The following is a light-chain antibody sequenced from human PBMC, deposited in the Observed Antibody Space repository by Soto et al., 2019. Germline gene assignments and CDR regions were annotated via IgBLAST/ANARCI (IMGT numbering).Light chain of an antibody. J-gene: IGKJ2*01. Sequence: DTQMTQSPSTLSASVGDRVTITCRASQSISSWLAWYQQKPGKAPKLLIFRASTLESGVPSRFSGSGSGTEFTLTISSLQPDDFATYYCHQYKTYPYTFGQGTKVDIK. CDR3: HQYKTYPYT. CDR1: QSISSW. CDR2: RAS. V-gene: IGKV1-5*03.